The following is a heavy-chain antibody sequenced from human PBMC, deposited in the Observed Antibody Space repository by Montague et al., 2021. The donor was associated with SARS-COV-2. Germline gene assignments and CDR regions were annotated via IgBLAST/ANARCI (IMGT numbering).Heavy chain of an antibody. V-gene: IGHV4-31*03. J-gene: IGHJ3*02. CDR2: IYYSGSA. Sequence: TLSLTCTVSGYSINSGGYSWSWIRQPPGKGLEWIGFIYYSGSADYNPSLESRVSISVDRSKNQFSLKLSSVTAADTAVYYCARIFCGGDCDESGVFDIWGQGTMVTVSS. CDR3: ARIFCGGDCDESGVFDI. CDR1: GYSINSGGYS. D-gene: IGHD2-21*02.